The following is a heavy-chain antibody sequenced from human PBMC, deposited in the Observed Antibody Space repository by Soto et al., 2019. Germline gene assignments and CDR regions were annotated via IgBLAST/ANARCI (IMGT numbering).Heavy chain of an antibody. D-gene: IGHD4-17*01. CDR3: ARLQTSVGVNY. V-gene: IGHV3-30*04. J-gene: IGHJ4*02. CDR2: VSDDGRNS. Sequence: QVQLVESGGGVVQPGRSLRLSCVVSGFTFSNYAMHWVRQAPGKGLEWVAIVSDDGRNSNYADSVKGRFTISRDNSKTTLYLQTNSLRAEDTGVYFCARLQTSVGVNYWGQGTLVTVSS. CDR1: GFTFSNYA.